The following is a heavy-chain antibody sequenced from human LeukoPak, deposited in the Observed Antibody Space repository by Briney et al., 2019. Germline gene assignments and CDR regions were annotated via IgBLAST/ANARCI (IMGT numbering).Heavy chain of an antibody. Sequence: GGSLRLSCAASGFTFSSYGMHWVRQAPGKGLEWVAFIRYGSYRYYADSVKGRFTISRDTSKSTLYLQMNSLRAEDTAVYYCARDLVGLPLETWGQGTLVTVSS. CDR3: ARDLVGLPLET. V-gene: IGHV3-30*02. CDR1: GFTFSSYG. J-gene: IGHJ5*02. D-gene: IGHD2-15*01. CDR2: IRYGSYR.